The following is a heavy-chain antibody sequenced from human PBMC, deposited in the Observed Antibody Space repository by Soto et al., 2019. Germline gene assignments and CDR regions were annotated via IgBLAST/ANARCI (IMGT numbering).Heavy chain of an antibody. Sequence: GGSLRLSCAASGFTFSSYSMNWVRQAPGKGLEWVSSISSSSSYIYYADSVKGRFTISRDNAKNSLYLQMNSLRAEDTAVYYCARDFEGDILTGLVDYWGQGTLVTVSS. J-gene: IGHJ4*02. CDR3: ARDFEGDILTGLVDY. CDR2: ISSSSSYI. V-gene: IGHV3-21*01. CDR1: GFTFSSYS. D-gene: IGHD3-9*01.